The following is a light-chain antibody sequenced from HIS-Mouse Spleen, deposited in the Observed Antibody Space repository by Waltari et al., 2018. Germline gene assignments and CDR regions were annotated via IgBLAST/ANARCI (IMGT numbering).Light chain of an antibody. CDR3: SSYTSSSTLV. CDR2: DVS. V-gene: IGLV2-14*03. J-gene: IGLJ2*01. Sequence: QSALTQPASVSGSPGQSITISCTGTSSDVGGYNYVSWYQQHPGKAPKLMIYDVSNRPHGVSIRFPGSTSGNTASLTISGHQAEDEADYYCSSYTSSSTLVFGGGTKLTVL. CDR1: SSDVGGYNY.